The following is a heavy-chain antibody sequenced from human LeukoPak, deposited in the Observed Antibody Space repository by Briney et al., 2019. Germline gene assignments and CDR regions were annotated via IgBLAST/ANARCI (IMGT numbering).Heavy chain of an antibody. D-gene: IGHD3-10*01. CDR3: ARLLYGSGSYSNIFDS. CDR2: AYYSGST. J-gene: IGHJ4*02. Sequence: SETLSLTCTVSGGSISSSSYYWGWIRQPPGKGLEWIGNAYYSGSTYYNPSLKSRVTISVDTSKNQFSLKLSSVTAADTAVYYCARLLYGSGSYSNIFDSWGQGTLVTVSS. V-gene: IGHV4-39*01. CDR1: GGSISSSSYY.